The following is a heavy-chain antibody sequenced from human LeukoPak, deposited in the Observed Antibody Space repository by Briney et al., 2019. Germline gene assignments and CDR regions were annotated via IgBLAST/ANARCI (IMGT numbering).Heavy chain of an antibody. CDR3: AREGSCCSSTSCYSGWFDP. J-gene: IGHJ5*02. CDR2: IYTSGST. D-gene: IGHD2-2*01. CDR1: GGSISSYY. Sequence: SETLSLTCTVSGGSISSYYWSWIRQPAGKGLEWIGRIYTSGSTNYNPSLKSRVTMSVDTSKNQFSLKLSSVTAADTAVYYCAREGSCCSSTSCYSGWFDPWGQGTLVTVSS. V-gene: IGHV4-4*07.